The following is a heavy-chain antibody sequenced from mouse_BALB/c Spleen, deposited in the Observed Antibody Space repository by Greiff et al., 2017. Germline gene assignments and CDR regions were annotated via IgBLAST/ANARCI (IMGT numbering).Heavy chain of an antibody. CDR3: ARGYYRDGSYYCDY. CDR1: GYSITSGYY. D-gene: IGHD2-14*01. CDR2: ISYDGSN. V-gene: IGHV3-6*02. Sequence: DVKLQESGPGLVKPSQSLSLTCSVTGYSITSGYYWNWIRQFPGNKLEWMGYISYDGSNNYNPSLKNRIAITRDTSKNQFFLKLNSVTTEDTATYDCARGYYRDGSYYCDYWGQGTTLTVSS. J-gene: IGHJ2*01.